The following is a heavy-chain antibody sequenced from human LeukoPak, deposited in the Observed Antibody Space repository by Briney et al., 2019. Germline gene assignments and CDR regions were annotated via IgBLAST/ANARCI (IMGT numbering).Heavy chain of an antibody. CDR2: INHSGST. CDR1: GGSFSGYY. CDR3: ARSRIAARHNYYYMDV. J-gene: IGHJ6*03. Sequence: PSETLSLTCAVYGGSFSGYYWSWIRQPPGKGLEWIGEINHSGSTNYNPSLKSRVTISVDTSKNQFSLKLSSVTAADTAVYYCARSRIAARHNYYYMDVWGKGTTVTVSS. V-gene: IGHV4-34*01. D-gene: IGHD6-6*01.